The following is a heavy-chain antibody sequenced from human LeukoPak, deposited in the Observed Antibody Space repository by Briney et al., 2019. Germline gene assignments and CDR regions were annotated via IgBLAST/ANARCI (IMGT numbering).Heavy chain of an antibody. CDR3: ARVSSSSGYYFDY. J-gene: IGHJ4*02. D-gene: IGHD6-19*01. CDR2: IYSKGST. Sequence: PSETLSLTCTVSGGSIDGYYWNWIRQPAGRGLKWIGRIYSKGSTNSNPSLRSRITMSVDTSKSQFSLKVSSVTAADTAVYYCARVSSSSGYYFDYWGQGTLVTVSS. CDR1: GGSIDGYY. V-gene: IGHV4-4*07.